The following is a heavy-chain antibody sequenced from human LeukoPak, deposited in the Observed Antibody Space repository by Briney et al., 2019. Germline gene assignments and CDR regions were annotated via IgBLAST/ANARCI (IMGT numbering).Heavy chain of an antibody. CDR1: GYTFTSYD. D-gene: IGHD3-10*01. V-gene: IGHV1-18*01. J-gene: IGHJ4*02. CDR2: ISAFNGNT. Sequence: ASVKVSCKASGYTFTSYDIVWVRQAPGQGLEWMGWISAFNGNTNNAQKVQGRVTMTTDTSTSTAYMELRSMTSDDTAMDYCTRVYSSAFDHWGQGTLVTVTS. CDR3: TRVYSSAFDH.